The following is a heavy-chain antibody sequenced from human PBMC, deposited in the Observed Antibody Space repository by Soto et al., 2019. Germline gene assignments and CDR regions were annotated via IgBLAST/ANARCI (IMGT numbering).Heavy chain of an antibody. V-gene: IGHV4-34*01. D-gene: IGHD5-12*01. CDR2: INHSGST. Sequence: SETLSLTFAVYGGSFRGYYWSWIRQPPGKGLEWIGEINHSGSTNYNPSLKSRVTISVDTSKNQFSLKLSSVTAADTAVYYCARGGVRWLRFHFDYWGQGTLVTVSS. CDR1: GGSFRGYY. J-gene: IGHJ4*01. CDR3: ARGGVRWLRFHFDY.